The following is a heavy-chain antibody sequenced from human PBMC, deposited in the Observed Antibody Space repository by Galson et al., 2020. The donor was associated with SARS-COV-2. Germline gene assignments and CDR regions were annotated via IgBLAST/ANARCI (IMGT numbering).Heavy chain of an antibody. CDR1: GFSLSTSGMC. CDR3: ARTPVEMATMGIYYYYGMDV. V-gene: IGHV2-70*01. D-gene: IGHD5-12*01. Sequence: QSGPTLVKPTQTLTLTCTFSGFSLSTSGMCVSWNRQPPGKALEWLALIDWDDDKYYSTSLKTRPTISKDTSKNQVVLTMTNMDPVDTATYYCARTPVEMATMGIYYYYGMDVWGQGTTVTVSS. J-gene: IGHJ6*02. CDR2: IDWDDDK.